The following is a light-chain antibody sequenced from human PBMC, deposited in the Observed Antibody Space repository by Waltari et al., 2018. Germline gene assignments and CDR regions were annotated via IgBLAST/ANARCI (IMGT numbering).Light chain of an antibody. J-gene: IGLJ2*01. CDR1: SSNIARNY. CDR3: AAWDDRLSGVA. Sequence: QSVLTQSPSASGTPGQTVTISCFGSSSNIARNYVYWYQHVPGTAPKLLIYRNDQWPSGVPDRFSASGSGTSASLAIIGLRSEDEAHYYCAAWDDRLSGVAFGGGTKLTVL. CDR2: RND. V-gene: IGLV1-47*01.